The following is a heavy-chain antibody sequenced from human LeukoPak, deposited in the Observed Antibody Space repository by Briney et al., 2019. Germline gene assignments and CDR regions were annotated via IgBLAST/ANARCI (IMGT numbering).Heavy chain of an antibody. V-gene: IGHV1-2*02. J-gene: IGHJ4*02. D-gene: IGHD2-8*01. CDR1: GYTFTGYY. CDR3: ARANAPREAFDY. CDR2: INPNSGGT. Sequence: ASVKVSCKASGYTFTGYYMHWVRQAPGQGLEWMGWINPNSGGTNYAQKFQGRVTMTRDTSISTAYMELSRLRSDDTAVYYCARANAPREAFDYWGQGTLVTVSS.